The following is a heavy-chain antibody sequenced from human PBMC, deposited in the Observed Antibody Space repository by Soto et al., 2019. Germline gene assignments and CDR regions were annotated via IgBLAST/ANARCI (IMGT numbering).Heavy chain of an antibody. Sequence: QLQLQESGPGLVKPSETLSLTCSVSVGSISTSTYYWGWVRQPPGKGLEWIGTITYSGSTYYNPTLRSRVTISIDTSKNQFSLKLSSVTAADTAVYYCARLLASDYTRSSSDYWGQGTLVTVSA. CDR3: ARLLASDYTRSSSDY. J-gene: IGHJ4*02. D-gene: IGHD6-6*01. CDR2: ITYSGST. V-gene: IGHV4-39*01. CDR1: VGSISTSTYY.